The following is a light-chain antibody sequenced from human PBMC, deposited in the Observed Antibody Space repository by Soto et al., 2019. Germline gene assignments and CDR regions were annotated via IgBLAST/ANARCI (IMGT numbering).Light chain of an antibody. CDR3: QQYCSSPQFT. CDR1: QSVSSSY. Sequence: EIVLTQSPGTLSLSPGERATLSCRASQSVSSSYLAWYQQKPGQAPRLLIYGASSRATGIPDRFSGSGSGTDFSLPISRLEPEDFAVYYCQQYCSSPQFTFGPGTTVDIK. CDR2: GAS. J-gene: IGKJ3*01. V-gene: IGKV3-20*01.